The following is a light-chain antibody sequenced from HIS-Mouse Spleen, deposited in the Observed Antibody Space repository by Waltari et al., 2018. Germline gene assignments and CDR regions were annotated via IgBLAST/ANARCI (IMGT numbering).Light chain of an antibody. CDR3: YSTDSSGNHRV. CDR2: EDS. Sequence: SYELTQPPSVSVSPGQTARITCPGDALPKKYAYWYQQKSGQAPVLVIYEDSKRPSGIPGRFSGSSSGTMATLTISGAQVEDEADYYCYSTDSSGNHRVFGGGTKLTVL. CDR1: ALPKKY. J-gene: IGLJ2*01. V-gene: IGLV3-10*01.